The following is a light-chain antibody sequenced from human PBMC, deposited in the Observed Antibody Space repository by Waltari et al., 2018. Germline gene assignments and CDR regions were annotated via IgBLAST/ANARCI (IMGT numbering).Light chain of an antibody. CDR3: QQYANLPLT. CDR2: DAS. J-gene: IGKJ4*01. Sequence: DIQMTQSPSSLSASVGDRVTITCQASQDITIKLNWFQQKPGKAPQVLIFDASNSQAAVPSRFSGRGYGTTFGFTITGLQPEDVGTYYCQQYANLPLTFGGGTRVAIK. CDR1: QDITIK. V-gene: IGKV1-33*01.